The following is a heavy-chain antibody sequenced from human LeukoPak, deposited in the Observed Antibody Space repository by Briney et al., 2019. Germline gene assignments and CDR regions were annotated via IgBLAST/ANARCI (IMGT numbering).Heavy chain of an antibody. V-gene: IGHV3-23*01. J-gene: IGHJ6*02. D-gene: IGHD6-13*01. Sequence: PGVSLRLSCAASGFIFSSYSMSWVRQAPGKGLEWVSVITGSGGNTYYADSVKGRFTISKDNSKNTVYLQMSSLRVDDTAVYYCAKAASSSWPSYYYGMDVWGQGTTVTVSS. CDR1: GFIFSSYS. CDR2: ITGSGGNT. CDR3: AKAASSSWPSYYYGMDV.